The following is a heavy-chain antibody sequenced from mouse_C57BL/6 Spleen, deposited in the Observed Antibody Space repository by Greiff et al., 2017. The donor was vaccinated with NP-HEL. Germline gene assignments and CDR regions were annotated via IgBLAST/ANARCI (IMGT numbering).Heavy chain of an antibody. J-gene: IGHJ1*03. V-gene: IGHV3-8*01. CDR3: ARDYGSSYGYFDV. CDR2: ISYSGST. Sequence: EVNVVESGPGLAKPSQTLSLTCSVTGYSITSDYWNWIRKFPGNKLEYMGYISYSGSTYYNPSLKSRISITRDTSKNQYYLQLNSVTTEDTATYYCARDYGSSYGYFDVWGTGTTVTVSS. D-gene: IGHD1-1*01. CDR1: GYSITSDY.